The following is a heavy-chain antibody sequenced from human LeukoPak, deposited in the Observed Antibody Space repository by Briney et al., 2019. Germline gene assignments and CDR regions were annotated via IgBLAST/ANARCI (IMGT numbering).Heavy chain of an antibody. D-gene: IGHD3-10*01. V-gene: IGHV3-74*01. Sequence: GGSLRLSCAASGFTLSSYWLQWVRQAPGKGPVWVSRIYSDGSSTSYADVVKGLFTFSKDNAKKTLYLQINSLRADDTAVYYGVRGNSYYYDYWGQGTLVTVSS. CDR1: GFTLSSYW. J-gene: IGHJ4*02. CDR3: VRGNSYYYDY. CDR2: IYSDGSST.